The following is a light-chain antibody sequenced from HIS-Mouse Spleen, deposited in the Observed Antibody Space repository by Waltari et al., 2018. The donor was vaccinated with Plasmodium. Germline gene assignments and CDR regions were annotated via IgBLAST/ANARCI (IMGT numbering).Light chain of an antibody. Sequence: LTQPPSVSVSPGQTASITCSGTSSDVGSYNLVSWYQQHPGKAPKLMIYEGSKRPSGVSNRFSGSKSGNTASLTISGLQAEDEADYYCCSYAGSSTFVFGGGTKLTVL. J-gene: IGLJ3*02. V-gene: IGLV2-23*03. CDR1: SSDVGSYNL. CDR2: EGS. CDR3: CSYAGSSTFV.